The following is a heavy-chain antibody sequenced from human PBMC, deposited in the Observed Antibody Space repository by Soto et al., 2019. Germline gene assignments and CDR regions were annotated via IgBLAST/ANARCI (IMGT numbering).Heavy chain of an antibody. CDR1: GGSFSGYY. Sequence: SETLSLTCTVSGGSFSGYYWSWIRQPPGKGLEWIGEINHSGSTNYNPSLKSRVTISVDTSKNQFSLKLSSVTAADTAVYYCARVTGRYYYGMDVWGQGTTVNVSS. J-gene: IGHJ6*02. V-gene: IGHV4-34*01. CDR2: INHSGST. CDR3: ARVTGRYYYGMDV.